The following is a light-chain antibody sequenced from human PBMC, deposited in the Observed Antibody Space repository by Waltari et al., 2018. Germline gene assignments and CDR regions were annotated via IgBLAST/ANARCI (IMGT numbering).Light chain of an antibody. CDR3: HQYYTSLWT. CDR2: WAS. CDR1: QSVLSSSNNKNY. Sequence: DIVMTQSPDSLAGSLGERSTITCKSSQSVLSSSNNKNYLAWYQQKPGQPPKLLIYWASSRESGVPDRFSGSGSGTDFTLTISSLQAEDLAVYYCHQYYTSLWTFGQGTKVEIK. J-gene: IGKJ1*01. V-gene: IGKV4-1*01.